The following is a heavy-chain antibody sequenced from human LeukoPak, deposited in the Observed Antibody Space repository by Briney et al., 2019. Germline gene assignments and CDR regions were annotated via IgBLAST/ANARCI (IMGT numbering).Heavy chain of an antibody. CDR3: ASPYRLPSPGAFDF. CDR2: IIPPFAST. D-gene: IGHD2-21*02. CDR1: GGTLSSYG. Sequence: GASVKVSCKPSGGTLSSYGVTWVRQAPGQGLEWLGSIIPPFASTNTAQEFQGRVTITADDSTSTAYLELRSLRSEDTAVYYCASPYRLPSPGAFDFWGPGTLVTVSS. J-gene: IGHJ3*01. V-gene: IGHV1-69*13.